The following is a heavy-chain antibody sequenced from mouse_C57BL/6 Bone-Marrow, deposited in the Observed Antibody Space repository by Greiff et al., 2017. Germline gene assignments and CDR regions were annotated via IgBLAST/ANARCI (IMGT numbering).Heavy chain of an antibody. CDR1: GFTFSDYG. Sequence: EVKLVESGGGLVQPGGSLKLSCAASGFTFSDYGMAWVRQAPRKGPEWVAFISNLAYSIYYADTVTGRFTIAIENAKNTLYLEMSSLRSEDTAMYYCARLGSLYYYAMDYWGQGTSVTVSS. CDR2: ISNLAYSI. J-gene: IGHJ4*01. V-gene: IGHV5-15*01. CDR3: ARLGSLYYYAMDY.